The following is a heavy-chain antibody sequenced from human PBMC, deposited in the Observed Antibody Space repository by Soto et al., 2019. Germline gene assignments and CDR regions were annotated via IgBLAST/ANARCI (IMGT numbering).Heavy chain of an antibody. CDR1: GFTFSSYG. J-gene: IGHJ5*02. V-gene: IGHV3-30*18. CDR2: ISYDGSNK. Sequence: GGSLRLSCAASGFTFSSYGMHWVRQAPGKGLEWVAVISYDGSNKYYADSVKGRFTISRGNSKNTLYLQMNSLRAEDTAVYYCAKDFSSGWYNWFDPWGQGTLVTVSS. D-gene: IGHD6-19*01. CDR3: AKDFSSGWYNWFDP.